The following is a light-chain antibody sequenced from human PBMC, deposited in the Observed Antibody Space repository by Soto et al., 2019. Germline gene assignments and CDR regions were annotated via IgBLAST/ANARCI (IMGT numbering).Light chain of an antibody. V-gene: IGLV2-14*01. CDR1: SSDIGAYDY. Sequence: QSALTQPASLSGSPGQSITISCTGTSSDIGAYDYVSWFQQHPGKAPQLMISEVNNRPSGVSNRFSGSKSGNTAYLTISGLQVEDEAEYFCFSFTTTRTHVLGTGTKVPVL. CDR2: EVN. CDR3: FSFTTTRTHV. J-gene: IGLJ1*01.